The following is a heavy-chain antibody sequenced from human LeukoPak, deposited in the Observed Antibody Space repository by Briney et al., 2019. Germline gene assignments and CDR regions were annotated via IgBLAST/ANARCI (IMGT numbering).Heavy chain of an antibody. CDR2: VSTNGDVT. Sequence: GGSLRLSCVASGLTFNSHSMSWVRQAPGMGLEWVSVVSTNGDVTFYADSVKGRFTISRDNSKNTLFLQMNSLRAEDTAVYYCAKDNRRAHYFDYWGQGTLVTVSS. V-gene: IGHV3-23*01. CDR3: AKDNRRAHYFDY. J-gene: IGHJ4*02. CDR1: GLTFNSHS.